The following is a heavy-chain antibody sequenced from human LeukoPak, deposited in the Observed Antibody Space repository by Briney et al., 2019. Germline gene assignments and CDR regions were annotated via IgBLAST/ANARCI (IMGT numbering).Heavy chain of an antibody. CDR1: GDSISSGSYY. Sequence: TSETLSLTCTVSGDSISSGSYYWSWIRQPAGEGLEWIGRIYSSGRTHYSPSLKSRVAISVDTSKNRFSLRLSSVTAADTAVYYCARDLGGSYSSETWFDPWGQGTLVTVSS. CDR2: IYSSGRT. J-gene: IGHJ5*02. CDR3: ARDLGGSYSSETWFDP. D-gene: IGHD1-26*01. V-gene: IGHV4-61*02.